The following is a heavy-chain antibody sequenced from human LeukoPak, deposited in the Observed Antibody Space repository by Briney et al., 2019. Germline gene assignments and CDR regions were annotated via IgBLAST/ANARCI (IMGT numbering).Heavy chain of an antibody. J-gene: IGHJ4*02. CDR3: ARDWGLLGYCSSTSCYAPGDY. D-gene: IGHD2-2*01. CDR1: GYTFSSYA. CDR2: INAGNGNT. Sequence: ASVKVSCKASGYTFSSYAMHWVRQAPGQRLEWMGWINAGNGNTKYSQKFQGRVTITRDTSASTAYMELSSLRSEDTAVYYCARDWGLLGYCSSTSCYAPGDYWGQGTLVTVSS. V-gene: IGHV1-3*01.